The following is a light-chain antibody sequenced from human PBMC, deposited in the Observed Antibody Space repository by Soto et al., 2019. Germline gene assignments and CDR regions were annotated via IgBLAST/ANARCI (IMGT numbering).Light chain of an antibody. Sequence: IQMTQSPSSLSASVGDRVTITCRASQSISSALAWYQQKPGKAPKLLIYDASSLESGVPSRFSGSGSGTEFTLIISNLQPDDFATYYCQQFKDYVWTFGQGTKVDIK. CDR2: DAS. J-gene: IGKJ1*01. CDR1: QSISSA. CDR3: QQFKDYVWT. V-gene: IGKV1D-13*01.